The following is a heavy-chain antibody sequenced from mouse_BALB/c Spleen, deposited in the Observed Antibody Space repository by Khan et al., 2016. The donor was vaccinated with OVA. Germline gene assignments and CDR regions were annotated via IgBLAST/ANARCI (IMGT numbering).Heavy chain of an antibody. J-gene: IGHJ3*01. Sequence: QVQLKQSGPGLVAPSQSLSITCTVSGFSLDKYSIHWIRQSPGKGLEWLGVIWSAGSTDYNAAFISRLTITKDNSRSQVFFQVNSLQPNDTAIYYCARRVYDYGRGALFAYWGQGTLVTVSA. D-gene: IGHD2-4*01. CDR3: ARRVYDYGRGALFAY. CDR1: GFSLDKYS. V-gene: IGHV2-2*02. CDR2: IWSAGST.